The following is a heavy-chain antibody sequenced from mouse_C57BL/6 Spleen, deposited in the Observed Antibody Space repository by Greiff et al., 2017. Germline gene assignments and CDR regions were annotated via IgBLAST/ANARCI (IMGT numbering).Heavy chain of an antibody. CDR2: IDPENGDT. Sequence: EVQLQESGAELVRPGASVKLSCTASGFNIKDDYMHWVKQRPEQGLEWIGWIDPENGDTAYASKFQGKATIKADTSSNTAYLQLSSLTSEDTAVYYCTTVAHWGQGTTLTVSS. D-gene: IGHD1-1*01. V-gene: IGHV14-4*01. CDR1: GFNIKDDY. J-gene: IGHJ2*01. CDR3: TTVAH.